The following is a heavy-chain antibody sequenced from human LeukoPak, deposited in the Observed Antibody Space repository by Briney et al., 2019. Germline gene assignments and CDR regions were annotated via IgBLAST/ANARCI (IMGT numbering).Heavy chain of an antibody. Sequence: PGGSLRLSCEASGFTFSAYAMTWVRQAPGKGLEWVSSIGSDNKPHYSESVKGRFTISRDNSKNTLYLQMNSLRAEDTAVYYCASIMIVVVRVFDYWGQGTLVTVSS. V-gene: IGHV3-23*05. J-gene: IGHJ4*02. CDR1: GFTFSAYA. D-gene: IGHD3-22*01. CDR2: IGSDNKP. CDR3: ASIMIVVVRVFDY.